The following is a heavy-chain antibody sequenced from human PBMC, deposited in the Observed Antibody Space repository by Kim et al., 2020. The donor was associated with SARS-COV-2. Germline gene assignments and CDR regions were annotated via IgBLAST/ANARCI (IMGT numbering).Heavy chain of an antibody. J-gene: IGHJ6*02. V-gene: IGHV4-31*03. Sequence: TLSLTCTVSGGSISSGGYYWSWIRQHPGKGLEWIGYIYYSGSTYYNPSLKSRVTISVDTSKNQFSLKLSSVTAAYTAVYYCARENRGANSCSSTSCRPFYAYYGMDVWGQGTTVPVSS. CDR1: GGSISSGGYY. D-gene: IGHD2-2*01. CDR3: ARENRGANSCSSTSCRPFYAYYGMDV. CDR2: IYYSGST.